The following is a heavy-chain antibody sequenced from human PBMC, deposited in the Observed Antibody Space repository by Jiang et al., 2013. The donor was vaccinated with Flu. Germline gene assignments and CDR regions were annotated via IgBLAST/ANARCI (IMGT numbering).Heavy chain of an antibody. J-gene: IGHJ4*02. D-gene: IGHD4-17*01. V-gene: IGHV1-46*01. CDR3: ARDRGAHDYGDSRVYFDY. CDR2: INPSGGST. CDR1: GYTFTSYY. Sequence: VQLVESGAEVKKPGASVKVSCKASGYTFTSYYMHWVRQAPGQGLEWMGIINPSGGSTSYAQKFQGRVTMTRDTSTSTVYMELSSLRSEDTAVYYCARDRGAHDYGDSRVYFDYWGQGTLVTVS.